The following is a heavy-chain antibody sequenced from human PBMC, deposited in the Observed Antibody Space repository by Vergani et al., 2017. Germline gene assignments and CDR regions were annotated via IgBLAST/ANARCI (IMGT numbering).Heavy chain of an antibody. Sequence: EVQLVESGGGLVQPGGSLRLSCAASGFTFSDHYMDWVRQAPGKGLEWVSAISGSGGSTYYADSVKGRFTISRDNSKNTLYLQMNSLRAEDTAVYYCAKSTSSGSYHRFDYWGQGTLVTVSS. D-gene: IGHD1-26*01. J-gene: IGHJ4*02. CDR2: ISGSGGST. V-gene: IGHV3-23*04. CDR1: GFTFSDHY. CDR3: AKSTSSGSYHRFDY.